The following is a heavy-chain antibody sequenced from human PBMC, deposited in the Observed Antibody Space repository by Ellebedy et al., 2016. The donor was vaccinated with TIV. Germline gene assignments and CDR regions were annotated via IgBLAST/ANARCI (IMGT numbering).Heavy chain of an antibody. D-gene: IGHD7-27*01. Sequence: PGGSLRLSCSASGFAFSSYAMNWVRQAPGKGLEYVSTISSNGDSTYYADSVKGRFTISRDNSKNTLYLRMSSLRAEDTAVYYCVKDLRTGESGFVWGQGTTVTVSS. CDR2: ISSNGDST. CDR1: GFAFSSYA. CDR3: VKDLRTGESGFV. J-gene: IGHJ6*02. V-gene: IGHV3-64D*06.